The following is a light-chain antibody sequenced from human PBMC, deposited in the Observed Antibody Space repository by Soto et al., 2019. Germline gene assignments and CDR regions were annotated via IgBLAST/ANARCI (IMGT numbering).Light chain of an antibody. CDR3: MQSLQTPYT. Sequence: DIVMTQSPLSLPVTPGEPASISCRSSQSLLHSNGYNYLDWYLQKPGQSPQLLIYLGTNRASGVPDWFSCSGSGTDFTLKISRVEAEDVGVYYCMQSLQTPYTFGQGTKLESK. V-gene: IGKV2-28*01. CDR2: LGT. CDR1: QSLLHSNGYNY. J-gene: IGKJ2*01.